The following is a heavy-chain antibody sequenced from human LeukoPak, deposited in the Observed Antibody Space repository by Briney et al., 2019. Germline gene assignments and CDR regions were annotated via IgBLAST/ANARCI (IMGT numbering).Heavy chain of an antibody. V-gene: IGHV4-59*10. Sequence: SETLSLTCAVYGGSFSGYFWSWIRQPAGKGLEWIGRIYTSGSTNYNPSLKSRVTMSVDTSKNQFSLKLSSVTAADTAVYYCARVTGAAAGIYYYYYYMDVWGKGTTVTVSS. CDR1: GGSFSGYF. CDR2: IYTSGST. J-gene: IGHJ6*03. D-gene: IGHD6-13*01. CDR3: ARVTGAAAGIYYYYYYMDV.